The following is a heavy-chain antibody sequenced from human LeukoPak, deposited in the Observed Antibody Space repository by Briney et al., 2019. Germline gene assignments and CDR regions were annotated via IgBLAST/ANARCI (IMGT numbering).Heavy chain of an antibody. CDR3: ARLGIEQQLALGPFDPFDY. CDR1: GLTFSNYA. J-gene: IGHJ4*02. V-gene: IGHV4-39*01. D-gene: IGHD6-13*01. Sequence: PGGSLRLSCAASGLTFSNYAMSWVRQPPGKGLEWIGSIYYSGSTYYNPSLKSRVTISVDTSKNQFSLKLSSVTAADTAVYYCARLGIEQQLALGPFDPFDYWGQGTLVTVSS. CDR2: IYYSGST.